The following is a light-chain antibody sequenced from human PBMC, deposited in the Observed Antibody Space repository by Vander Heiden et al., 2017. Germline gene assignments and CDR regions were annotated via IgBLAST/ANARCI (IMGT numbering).Light chain of an antibody. Sequence: QLVLTQSPSASASLGASVKPTCTLSRGHTNFAIAWHQQQPEKGPRYLMKLKSDGSHSKGDGIPDRFSGSSSGAERYLTIASLQSEDEADYYCQTWNTGIQVFGGGTKLTVL. V-gene: IGLV4-69*01. CDR1: RGHTNFA. CDR2: LKSDGSH. J-gene: IGLJ3*02. CDR3: QTWNTGIQV.